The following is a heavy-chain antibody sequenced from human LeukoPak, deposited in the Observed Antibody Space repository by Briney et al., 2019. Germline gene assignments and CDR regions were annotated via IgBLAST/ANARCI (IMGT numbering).Heavy chain of an antibody. Sequence: GGTLRLSCAASGFTFSSYAMHWVRQAPGKGLEWVAVISYDGSNKYYADSVKGRFTISRDNSKNTLYLQMNSLRAEDTAVYYCARESHSYGDYWGQGTLVTVSS. CDR2: ISYDGSNK. V-gene: IGHV3-30-3*01. J-gene: IGHJ4*02. CDR3: ARESHSYGDY. D-gene: IGHD5-18*01. CDR1: GFTFSSYA.